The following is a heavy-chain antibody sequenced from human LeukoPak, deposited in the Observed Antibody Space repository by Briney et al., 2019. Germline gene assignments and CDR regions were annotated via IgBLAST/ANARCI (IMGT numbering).Heavy chain of an antibody. V-gene: IGHV1-3*01. CDR3: ASRIPTGGDSSGYYYVQGYTY. Sequence: ASVKVSYKASGYTFTSYAMHWVRQAPGQRLEWMGWINAGNGNTKYSQKFQGRVTITRDTSASTAYMELSSLRSEDTAVYYCASRIPTGGDSSGYYYVQGYTYWGQGTLVTVSS. CDR1: GYTFTSYA. J-gene: IGHJ4*02. D-gene: IGHD3-22*01. CDR2: INAGNGNT.